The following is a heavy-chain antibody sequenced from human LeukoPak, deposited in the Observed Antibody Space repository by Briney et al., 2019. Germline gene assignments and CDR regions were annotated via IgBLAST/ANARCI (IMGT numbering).Heavy chain of an antibody. CDR1: GFTFSSYW. Sequence: GGSLRLSCAASGFTFSSYWMNWVRQAPGKGLEWVANIKQDGSAKNYVDSVKGRFTISRDNAKNSLYLQVDSLRAEDTAVYYCAGGYYGMDVWGQGTTVTVSS. CDR2: IKQDGSAK. CDR3: AGGYYGMDV. V-gene: IGHV3-7*01. J-gene: IGHJ6*02.